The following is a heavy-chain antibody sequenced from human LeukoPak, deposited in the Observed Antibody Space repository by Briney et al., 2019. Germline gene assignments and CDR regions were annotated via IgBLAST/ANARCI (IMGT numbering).Heavy chain of an antibody. CDR2: MNPNSGST. D-gene: IGHD3-3*01. CDR1: GYTFTSYD. J-gene: IGHJ4*02. Sequence: ASVKVSCKASGYTFTSYDINWVRQATGQGLEWMGWMNPNSGSTGYAQKFQGRVTMTRNTSISTAYMELSSLRSEDTAVYYCARKARIGRFLEWLFAYWGQGTLVTVSS. V-gene: IGHV1-8*01. CDR3: ARKARIGRFLEWLFAY.